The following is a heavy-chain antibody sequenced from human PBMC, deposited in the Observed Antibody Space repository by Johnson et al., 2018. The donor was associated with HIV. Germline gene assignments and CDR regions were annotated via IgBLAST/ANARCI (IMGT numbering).Heavy chain of an antibody. CDR3: ARTTIFGVVINDAFDI. J-gene: IGHJ3*02. CDR1: GFTLSSYA. V-gene: IGHV3-30-3*01. Sequence: QVQLVESGGVVVQPGRSLRLSCAASGFTLSSYAMHWVRQAPGKGLEWVAVISYDGSNKYYADSVKGRFTISRDNSKNTLYLQMNSLRAEDTAVYYCARTTIFGVVINDAFDILGQGTMVTVSS. CDR2: ISYDGSNK. D-gene: IGHD3-3*01.